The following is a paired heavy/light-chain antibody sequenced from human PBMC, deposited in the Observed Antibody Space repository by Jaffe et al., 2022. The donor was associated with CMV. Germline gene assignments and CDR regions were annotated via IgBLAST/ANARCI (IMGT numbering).Light chain of an antibody. CDR3: DSRDSSGDHVI. CDR2: GRN. CDR1: SLRRYY. J-gene: IGLJ2*01. V-gene: IGLV3-19*01. Sequence: SSELTQDPAVSVALGQTVRITCQGDSLRRYYANWYHQKPGQAPVLVIYGRNNRPSGIPDRFSGSSSGNTASLTITGAQAEDEADYYCDSRDSSGDHVIFGGGTKLTVL.
Heavy chain of an antibody. CDR2: IQWNDNK. D-gene: IGHD3-22*01. CDR3: AHSYSSRTRDSFDY. V-gene: IGHV2-5*01. CDR1: GFSLNTDGVG. J-gene: IGHJ4*02. Sequence: QITLKESDPTLVKPTQTLTLTCTFSGFSLNTDGVGVGWIRQPPGKALEWLALIQWNDNKRYSPSLRSRLTITKDTSKNQVVLTMTDMDPVDTATYYCAHSYSSRTRDSFDYWGQGTLVTVSS.